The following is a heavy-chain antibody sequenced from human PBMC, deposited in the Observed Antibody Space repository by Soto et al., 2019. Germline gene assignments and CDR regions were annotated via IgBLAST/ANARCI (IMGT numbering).Heavy chain of an antibody. D-gene: IGHD1-26*01. CDR2: IIPIFGTA. CDR3: ERARANIVGATLILFGF. Sequence: QVQLVQSGAAVKKPGSSVKVSCKASGGTFSSYAISWVRQAPGQGLEWMGGIIPIFGTANYAQKFQGRVTITADESTSTAYMELSSLRSEDTGVYYCERARANIVGATLILFGFWGQGTLVTGSS. V-gene: IGHV1-69*01. J-gene: IGHJ4*02. CDR1: GGTFSSYA.